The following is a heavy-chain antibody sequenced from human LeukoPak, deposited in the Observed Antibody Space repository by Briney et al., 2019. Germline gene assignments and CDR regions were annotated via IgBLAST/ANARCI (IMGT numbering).Heavy chain of an antibody. CDR2: ISNHGGST. V-gene: IGHV3-64*01. CDR1: GFIFSTYA. J-gene: IGHJ4*02. D-gene: IGHD6-19*01. Sequence: GGSLRLSCAASGFIFSTYAMHWVRQAPGKGLEDVSAISNHGGSTYYANSVKGRFIISRDNSKNMLYLQMGNLRIEDMAVYYCARESATSGWLFDYWGQGTLVTVSS. CDR3: ARESATSGWLFDY.